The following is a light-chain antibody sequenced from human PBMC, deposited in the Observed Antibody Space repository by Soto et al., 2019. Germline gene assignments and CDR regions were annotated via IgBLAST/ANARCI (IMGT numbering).Light chain of an antibody. J-gene: IGKJ2*01. V-gene: IGKV1-39*01. CDR1: QSISSS. Sequence: DIQMTQSPSSLSASVGDRVTITCRASQSISSSLNWYQQKPGKAPKLLIYAASSLQTGVPSRFSGSRSGTDFSLTISSLQPEDFATYSCQQTDSVPYTFGRGTKLEIK. CDR2: AAS. CDR3: QQTDSVPYT.